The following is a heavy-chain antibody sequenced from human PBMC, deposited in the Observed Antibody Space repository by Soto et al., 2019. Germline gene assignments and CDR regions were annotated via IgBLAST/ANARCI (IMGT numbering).Heavy chain of an antibody. D-gene: IGHD3-10*01. V-gene: IGHV4-4*02. Sequence: SETLSLTCAVSGGSISSSNWWSWVRQPPGEGLEWIGEIYHSGSTNYNPSLKSRVTISVDKSKNQFSLKLSSVTAADTAVYYCARDHSGVGGTPYYYYGMDVWGQGTTVTVSS. CDR1: GGSISSSNW. CDR3: ARDHSGVGGTPYYYYGMDV. J-gene: IGHJ6*02. CDR2: IYHSGST.